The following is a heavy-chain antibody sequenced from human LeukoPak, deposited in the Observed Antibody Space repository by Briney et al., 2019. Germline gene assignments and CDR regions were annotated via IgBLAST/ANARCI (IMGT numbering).Heavy chain of an antibody. J-gene: IGHJ6*04. CDR3: ARAHCSSGSCLSDLYYMDA. Sequence: GASVKVSCKVSGYTLTELSMHWVRQAPGKGLEWMGGFDPEDGETIYAQKFQGRVTMTEDTSTDTAYMELSRLTSDDTAVYHCARAHCSSGSCLSDLYYMDAWGKGTTVTVSS. D-gene: IGHD2-15*01. CDR2: FDPEDGET. CDR1: GYTLTELS. V-gene: IGHV1-24*01.